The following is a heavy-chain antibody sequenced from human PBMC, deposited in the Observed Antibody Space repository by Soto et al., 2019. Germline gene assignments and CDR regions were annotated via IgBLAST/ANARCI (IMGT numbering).Heavy chain of an antibody. CDR2: ISVSGGST. CDR3: AKKAGYSGFHPFDY. V-gene: IGHV3-23*01. CDR1: GFNFSNYV. J-gene: IGHJ4*02. D-gene: IGHD5-12*01. Sequence: EVQLLESGGGLVQPGGSLRLSCAASGFNFSNYVMSWVRQAPGKGLEWVSGISVSGGSTFNADSVKGRFTISRDNSKNTLSLQMNSLRVEDTAVYYCAKKAGYSGFHPFDYWGQGTLVTVSS.